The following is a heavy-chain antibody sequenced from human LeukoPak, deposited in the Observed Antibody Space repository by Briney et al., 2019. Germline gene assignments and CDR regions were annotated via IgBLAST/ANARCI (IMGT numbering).Heavy chain of an antibody. Sequence: TGGSLRLSCAASEFTFSDYSMNWVRQAPGKGLEWVSYISSSSSTIYYADSVKGRFTISRDNAKNSLYLQMNSLRAEDTAVYYCARDRGNGYDAFDIWGQGTMVTVSS. V-gene: IGHV3-48*01. CDR1: EFTFSDYS. CDR3: ARDRGNGYDAFDI. D-gene: IGHD1-1*01. J-gene: IGHJ3*02. CDR2: ISSSSSTI.